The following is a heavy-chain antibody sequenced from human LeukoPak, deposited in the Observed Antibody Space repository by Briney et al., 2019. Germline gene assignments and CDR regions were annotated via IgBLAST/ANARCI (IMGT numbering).Heavy chain of an antibody. CDR2: ISGSGGST. V-gene: IGHV3-23*01. Sequence: PGGSLRLSCAASGFTFSSYAMSWVRQAPGKGLEWISAISGSGGSTYYADSVKGRFTISRDNSKNTLYLQMNSLRAEDTAVYYCAKDGGYSYGSKDYWGQGTLVTVSS. J-gene: IGHJ4*02. CDR1: GFTFSSYA. CDR3: AKDGGYSYGSKDY. D-gene: IGHD5-18*01.